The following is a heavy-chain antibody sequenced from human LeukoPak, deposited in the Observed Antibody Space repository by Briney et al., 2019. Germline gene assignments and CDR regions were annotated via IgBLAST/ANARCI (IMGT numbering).Heavy chain of an antibody. CDR1: GFTFSNAW. J-gene: IGHJ4*02. Sequence: GGSLRLSCAAYGFTFSNAWMMWVRQAPGLGLEWVGRIKSKTDGGTTDYAAPVKGRFTISRDDSKNTLYLQMNSLKTEDTAVYYCTTDNSVRGDYDDHWGQGTLVTVSS. CDR2: IKSKTDGGTT. D-gene: IGHD2-21*01. V-gene: IGHV3-15*01. CDR3: TTDNSVRGDYDDH.